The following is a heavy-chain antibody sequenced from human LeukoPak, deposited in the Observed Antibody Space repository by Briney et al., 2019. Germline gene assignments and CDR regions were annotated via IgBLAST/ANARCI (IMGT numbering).Heavy chain of an antibody. CDR3: ARVSTTVTKESDY. V-gene: IGHV3-30*04. D-gene: IGHD4-17*01. CDR1: GFTFSSYA. CDR2: ISYDGSNK. J-gene: IGHJ4*02. Sequence: GGSLRLSCAASGFTFSSYAMHWVRQAPGKGLEWVAVISYDGSNKYYADSVKGRFTISRDNSKNTLYLQTNSLRAEDTAVYYCARVSTTVTKESDYWGQGTLVTVSS.